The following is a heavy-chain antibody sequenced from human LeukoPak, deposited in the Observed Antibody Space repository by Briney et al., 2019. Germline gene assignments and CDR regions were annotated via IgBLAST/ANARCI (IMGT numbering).Heavy chain of an antibody. CDR1: GFTLSSYA. J-gene: IGHJ4*02. CDR3: AKIATTMIVVVNNFDY. V-gene: IGHV3-23*01. D-gene: IGHD3-22*01. CDR2: ISGSGGST. Sequence: GSLRLSCAASGFTLSSYAMSWVRQAPGKGLEWVSAISGSGGSTYYADSVKGRFTISRDNSKNTLYLQMNSLRAEDTAVYYCAKIATTMIVVVNNFDYWGQGTLVTVSS.